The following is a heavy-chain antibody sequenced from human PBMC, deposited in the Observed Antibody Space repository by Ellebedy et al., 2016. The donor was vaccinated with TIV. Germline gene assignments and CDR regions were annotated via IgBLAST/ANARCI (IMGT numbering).Heavy chain of an antibody. CDR1: GVSISDYY. J-gene: IGHJ5*02. CDR2: VYHTGST. D-gene: IGHD2-2*01. CDR3: AAGWVPAAPLQP. Sequence: MPSETLSLTCSVSGVSISDYYWSRIRQPPGQGLEWIGYVYHTGSTNYNPSLKSRVTMSVDTSKNQFSLKLSSVTAADTAVYYCAAGWVPAAPLQPWGQGTLVTVSS. V-gene: IGHV4-59*12.